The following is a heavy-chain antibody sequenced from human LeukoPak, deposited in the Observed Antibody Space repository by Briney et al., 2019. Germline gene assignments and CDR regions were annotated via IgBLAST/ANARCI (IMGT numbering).Heavy chain of an antibody. Sequence: GGSLRLSCAASGFTFSSYAMHWVRQAPGKGLEYVSAISSNGGSTYYANSVKGRFTISRDNSKNTLYLQMGSLRAEDMAVYYCARGAPTLVDYWGQGTLVTVSS. V-gene: IGHV3-64*01. CDR3: ARGAPTLVDY. CDR2: ISSNGGST. J-gene: IGHJ4*02. CDR1: GFTFSSYA.